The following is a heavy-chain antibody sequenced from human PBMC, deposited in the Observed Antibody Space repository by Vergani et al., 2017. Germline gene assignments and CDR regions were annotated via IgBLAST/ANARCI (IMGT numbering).Heavy chain of an antibody. Sequence: QGQLAQSGAEVKKPGSSVKVSCKASGGTFSSNSISWVRQAPGQGLEWMGWISAYNGNTNYAQKLQGRVTMTTDTSTSTAYMELRSLRSDDTAVYYCAKDPDIVVVPAAPYYYYCYGMDVWGQGTTVTVSS. CDR3: AKDPDIVVVPAAPYYYYCYGMDV. V-gene: IGHV1-18*04. CDR1: GGTFSSNS. CDR2: ISAYNGNT. D-gene: IGHD2-2*01. J-gene: IGHJ6*02.